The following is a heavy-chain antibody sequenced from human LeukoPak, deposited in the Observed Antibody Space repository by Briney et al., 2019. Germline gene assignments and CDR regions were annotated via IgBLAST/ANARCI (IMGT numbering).Heavy chain of an antibody. D-gene: IGHD3-22*01. Sequence: ASVKVSCKASGGTFSSYAISWVRQAPGLGLEWMGWISAYNGNTNYAQKLQGRVTMTTDTSTSTAYMELRSLRSDDTAVYYCARDYYYDSSGYYDYWGQGTLVTVSS. CDR2: ISAYNGNT. CDR3: ARDYYYDSSGYYDY. CDR1: GGTFSSYA. J-gene: IGHJ4*02. V-gene: IGHV1-18*01.